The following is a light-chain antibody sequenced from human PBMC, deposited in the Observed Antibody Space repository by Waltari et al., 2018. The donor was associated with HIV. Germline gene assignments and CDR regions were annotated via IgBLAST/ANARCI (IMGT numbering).Light chain of an antibody. Sequence: YVLTQPPSVSVAPGQTARITCGGDNIGSKGLHWYQKKPSQAPVLVVHDDSDRPSGIPERFAGSSSWNTATLTISRVEAGDEADFYCQVWDSSTDLRVFGGGTKLTVL. CDR1: NIGSKG. V-gene: IGLV3-21*02. CDR3: QVWDSSTDLRV. J-gene: IGLJ2*01. CDR2: DDS.